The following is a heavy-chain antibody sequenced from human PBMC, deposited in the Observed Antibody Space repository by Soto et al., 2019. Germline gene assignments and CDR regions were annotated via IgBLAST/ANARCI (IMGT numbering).Heavy chain of an antibody. Sequence: WGSLRLSCEASGFSFSSYAIHWVRQAPGKGLEWVAGISTDGGKEHYSDSVKGRFTISTDKSKNTVYLQMSGLRSEDTAVYYGAKEFIGYWSSVNCHIFDFWGQGT. D-gene: IGHD2-2*01. V-gene: IGHV3-30*18. J-gene: IGHJ4*02. CDR1: GFSFSSYA. CDR2: ISTDGGKE. CDR3: AKEFIGYWSSVNCHIFDF.